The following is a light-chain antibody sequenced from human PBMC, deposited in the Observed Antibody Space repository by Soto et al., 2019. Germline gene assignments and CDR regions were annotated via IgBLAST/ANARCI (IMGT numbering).Light chain of an antibody. V-gene: IGKV1-39*01. J-gene: IGKJ3*01. CDR1: QIISPF. CDR2: AVS. CDR3: LQTMSTPT. Sequence: DIQITHYTSSLSASLGYIVTISCRASQIISPFLSWYQKRPGKAPTLLIYAVSTLQSGVPSRFSGSGSGTDFTLTISSLQPEDFATYFCLQTMSTPTFGPGTKVDIK.